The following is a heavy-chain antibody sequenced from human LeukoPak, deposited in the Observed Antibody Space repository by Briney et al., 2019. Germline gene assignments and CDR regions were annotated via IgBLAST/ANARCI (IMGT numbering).Heavy chain of an antibody. CDR2: ISSSGSNI. CDR3: ARYGYGGGFDY. V-gene: IGHV3-48*03. CDR1: GFTFSSYE. Sequence: PGGSLRLSCAASGFTFSSYEMNWVRQAPGKGLEWVSDISSSGSNIYYADSVEGRFTTSRDNAKNSLYLQVNSLRAEDTAVYYCARYGYGGGFDYWGQGTLVTVSS. D-gene: IGHD5-18*01. J-gene: IGHJ4*02.